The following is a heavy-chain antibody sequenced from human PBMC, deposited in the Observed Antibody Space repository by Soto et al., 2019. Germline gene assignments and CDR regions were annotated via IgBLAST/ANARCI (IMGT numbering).Heavy chain of an antibody. V-gene: IGHV3-7*01. CDR1: GFTFSNFW. CDR2: IKADGSEK. J-gene: IGHJ6*02. Sequence: GGSLRLSCVASGFTFSNFWMSWVRQVPGKGLEWVANIKADGSEKRYVDSVKGRLIISRDNAKNSVYLQMNSLRVEDTALYYCGRDEVRNGVGVWGQGTTVTVSS. CDR3: GRDEVRNGVGV.